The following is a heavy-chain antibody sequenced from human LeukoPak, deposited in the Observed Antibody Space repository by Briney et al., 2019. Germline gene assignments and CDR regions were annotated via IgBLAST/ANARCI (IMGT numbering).Heavy chain of an antibody. CDR1: GGSISGYY. V-gene: IGHV4-59*01. Sequence: SETLSLTCTVSGGSISGYYWSWIRQPPGKGLEWIGYIYDSGSTNYNPSLKSRVTISVDTSNNQFSLKLSSVTAADTAVYYCARGSRGYSYGWGQGTLVTVSS. CDR2: IYDSGST. J-gene: IGHJ4*02. D-gene: IGHD5-18*01. CDR3: ARGSRGYSYG.